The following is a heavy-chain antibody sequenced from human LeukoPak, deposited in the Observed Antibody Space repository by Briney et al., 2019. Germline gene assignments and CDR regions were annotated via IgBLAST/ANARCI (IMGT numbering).Heavy chain of an antibody. V-gene: IGHV3-21*01. CDR2: ISSSSSYI. CDR3: ARGKDYDFWSGLRCFDY. CDR1: GFTFSSYS. Sequence: PGGSLRLSCAASGFTFSSYSMNWVRQAPGKGLEWVSSISSSSSYIYYADSVKGRFTISRDNAKNSLYLQMNSLRAEDTAVYYCARGKDYDFWSGLRCFDYWGQGALVTVSS. D-gene: IGHD3-3*01. J-gene: IGHJ4*02.